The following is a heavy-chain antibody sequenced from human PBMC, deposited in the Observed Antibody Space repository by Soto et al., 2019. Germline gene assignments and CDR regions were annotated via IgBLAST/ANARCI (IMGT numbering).Heavy chain of an antibody. Sequence: PSETLSLTCTVSVGSISIGDYYWSWIRQPPGKGLEWIGYIYYSGSTYYNPSLKSRVTISVDTSKNQFSLKLSSVTAADTAVYYCASLLGARFYYYYGMDVWGQGTTVTVSS. V-gene: IGHV4-30-4*01. CDR1: VGSISIGDYY. CDR2: IYYSGST. J-gene: IGHJ6*01. CDR3: ASLLGARFYYYYGMDV. D-gene: IGHD3-10*01.